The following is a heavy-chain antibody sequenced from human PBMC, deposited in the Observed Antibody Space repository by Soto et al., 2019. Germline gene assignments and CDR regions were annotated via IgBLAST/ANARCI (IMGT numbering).Heavy chain of an antibody. Sequence: ASVKVSCKTSGYTFTSYGISWVRQAPGQGLEWMGWISAYNGNTNYAQKLQGRVTMTTDTSTSTAYMELRSLRSDDTAVYYCARALRDGYNPAYFDYWGQGTLVTVSS. V-gene: IGHV1-18*01. D-gene: IGHD5-12*01. J-gene: IGHJ4*02. CDR1: GYTFTSYG. CDR3: ARALRDGYNPAYFDY. CDR2: ISAYNGNT.